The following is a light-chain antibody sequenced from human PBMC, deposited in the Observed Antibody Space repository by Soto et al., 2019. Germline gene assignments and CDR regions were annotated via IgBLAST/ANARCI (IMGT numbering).Light chain of an antibody. J-gene: IGKJ1*01. CDR2: GAS. CDR3: QQYNDWPRT. CDR1: QSIGSH. Sequence: VLMTQSPATLSVAPGERATLSCRASQSIGSHLAWYQQRPGQAPRLLIYGASTRATGIPARFSGSGSGTEFTLTISSLQSEDFGVYYCQQYNDWPRTFGQGTKVDIK. V-gene: IGKV3-15*01.